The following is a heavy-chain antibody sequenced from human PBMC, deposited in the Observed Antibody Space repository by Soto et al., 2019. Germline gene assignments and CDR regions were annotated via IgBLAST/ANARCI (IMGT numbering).Heavy chain of an antibody. D-gene: IGHD1-1*01. Sequence: QLVQSGAEVKKPGASVRVSCKTSGPTFIAYYIHWVRQAPGQGLEWMGWIDPKSGGTTYEQKFLGRVTMTRDTCINTAYMDLNRLISDDPAVYYCVRLPVDDPEWGQGPLIAVSS. CDR3: VRLPVDDPE. J-gene: IGHJ4*02. V-gene: IGHV1-2*02. CDR1: GPTFIAYY. CDR2: IDPKSGGT.